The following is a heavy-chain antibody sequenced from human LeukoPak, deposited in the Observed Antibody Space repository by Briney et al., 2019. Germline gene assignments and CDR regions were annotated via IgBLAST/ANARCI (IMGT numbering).Heavy chain of an antibody. CDR3: ARDRVTAGDYYYYYMDV. CDR2: IKQDGSEK. CDR1: GFTFSSYW. D-gene: IGHD6-19*01. J-gene: IGHJ6*03. V-gene: IGHV3-7*01. Sequence: TGGSLRLSCAASGFTFSSYWMSWVRQAPGKGLEWVANIKQDGSEKYHVDSVKGRFTISRDNAKNSLYLQMNSLRAEDTAVYYCARDRVTAGDYYYYYMDVWGKGTTVTVFS.